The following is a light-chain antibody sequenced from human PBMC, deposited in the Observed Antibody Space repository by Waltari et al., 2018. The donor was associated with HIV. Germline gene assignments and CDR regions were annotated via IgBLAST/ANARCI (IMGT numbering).Light chain of an antibody. Sequence: SYELTQLPSVSVSPGQTARITCPGAALAQQYAYWYQQKPGQAPVLMISKDNERPSGTPERFSGSSSGTTVTLTISGVQAEDEADYYCQSADSGGTWDVVFGGGTKLTVL. CDR2: KDN. J-gene: IGLJ2*01. CDR3: QSADSGGTWDVV. CDR1: ALAQQY. V-gene: IGLV3-25*03.